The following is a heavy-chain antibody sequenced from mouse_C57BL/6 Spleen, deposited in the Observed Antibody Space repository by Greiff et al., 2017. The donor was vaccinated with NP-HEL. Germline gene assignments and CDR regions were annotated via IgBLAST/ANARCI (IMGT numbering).Heavy chain of an antibody. CDR3: ARSDYGSSFDAY. Sequence: VQLQQSGAELVMPGASVKLSCKASGYTFTSYWMHWVKQRPGKGLEWIGEIDPSDSYTNYNQKFKGKSTLTVDKSSSTAYMQLSSLTSEDSAVYYCARSDYGSSFDAYWGQGTLVTVAA. J-gene: IGHJ3*01. D-gene: IGHD1-1*01. CDR2: IDPSDSYT. V-gene: IGHV1-69*01. CDR1: GYTFTSYW.